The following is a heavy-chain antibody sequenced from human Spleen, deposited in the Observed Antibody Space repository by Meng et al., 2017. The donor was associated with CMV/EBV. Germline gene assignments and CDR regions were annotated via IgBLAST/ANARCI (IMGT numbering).Heavy chain of an antibody. J-gene: IGHJ4*02. D-gene: IGHD1-7*01. CDR2: ISPNSGGT. CDR3: ARERKSGNYNFDS. V-gene: IGHV1-2*02. Sequence: ASVKVSCKASGYTFSIYGITWVRQAPGQGLEWMGWISPNSGGTKYAQKFQGRVTMTRDTSNRTADMELSSLRSDDTAVYYCARERKSGNYNFDSWGQGTLVTVSS. CDR1: GYTFSIYG.